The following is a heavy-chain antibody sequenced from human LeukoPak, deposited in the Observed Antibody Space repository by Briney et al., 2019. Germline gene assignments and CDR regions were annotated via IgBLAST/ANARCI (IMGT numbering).Heavy chain of an antibody. V-gene: IGHV4-59*01. CDR1: GGSISSYY. J-gene: IGHJ5*02. CDR3: ARDSSPYDFWSGYVNWFDP. Sequence: PSETLSLTCTVSGGSISSYYWSWIRQPPGKGLEWIGYIYYSGSTNYNPSLKSRVTISVDTSKNQFSLKLSSVTAADTAVYYCARDSSPYDFWSGYVNWFDPWGQGTLVIVSP. D-gene: IGHD3-3*01. CDR2: IYYSGST.